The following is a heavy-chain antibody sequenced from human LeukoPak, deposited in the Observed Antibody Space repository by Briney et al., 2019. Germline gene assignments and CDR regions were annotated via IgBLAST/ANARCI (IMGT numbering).Heavy chain of an antibody. J-gene: IGHJ4*02. Sequence: SETLSLTCAVSGYSISSDYYWGWIRQPPGKGLERIGSIYHTGSASYNPSLKSRVTISVDTSKTQFSLKMRSVTAADTAVYYCAKHAPGGVYWSGCLDYWGQGTLVTVSS. V-gene: IGHV4-38-2*01. CDR2: IYHTGSA. CDR1: GYSISSDYY. D-gene: IGHD3-3*01. CDR3: AKHAPGGVYWSGCLDY.